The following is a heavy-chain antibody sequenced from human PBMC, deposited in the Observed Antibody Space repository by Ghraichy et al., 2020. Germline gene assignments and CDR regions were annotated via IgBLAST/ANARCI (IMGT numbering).Heavy chain of an antibody. J-gene: IGHJ4*02. D-gene: IGHD3-3*01. V-gene: IGHV4-59*01. CDR3: ARAGDPDVWSSSIPPYFDY. CDR2: IYHSGST. Sequence: SETLSLTCSVSGGSISSYYWSWIRQPPGKGLEWIGYIYHSGSTNDNPSLKSRVTISVDTSKNQFSLKLNSVTAADTAVYYCARAGDPDVWSSSIPPYFDYGGQESLVTVSS. CDR1: GGSISSYY.